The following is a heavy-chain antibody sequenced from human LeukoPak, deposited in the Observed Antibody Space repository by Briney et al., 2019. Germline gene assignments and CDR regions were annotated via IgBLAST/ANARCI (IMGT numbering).Heavy chain of an antibody. D-gene: IGHD6-13*01. CDR1: GYTFTGYY. CDR2: INPNSGGT. Sequence: ASVKVSCKASGYTFTGYYMHWVRQAPGQGLEWMGWINPNSGGTNYAQKFQGRVTMTRDTSTSTDYMELSRLRSDDTAVYYCARSSPYSSSWWDFDYWGQGTLVTVSS. V-gene: IGHV1-2*02. CDR3: ARSSPYSSSWWDFDY. J-gene: IGHJ4*02.